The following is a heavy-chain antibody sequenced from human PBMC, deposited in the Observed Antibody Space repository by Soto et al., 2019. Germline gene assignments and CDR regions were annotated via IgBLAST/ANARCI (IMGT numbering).Heavy chain of an antibody. CDR1: GFSFVNYA. V-gene: IGHV3-23*01. CDR2: LSGSGTST. D-gene: IGHD6-19*01. CDR3: AKATTNGGWFNPFDS. J-gene: IGHJ4*02. Sequence: EVQLLESGGGLVQPGGSLRLSCAASGFSFVNYAMNWVRQAPGKGLEWVSGLSGSGTSTYYADSVKGRFTISRDNSRDTLFLQMNRLTADDTAVYYWAKATTNGGWFNPFDSWGQGALVTVSS.